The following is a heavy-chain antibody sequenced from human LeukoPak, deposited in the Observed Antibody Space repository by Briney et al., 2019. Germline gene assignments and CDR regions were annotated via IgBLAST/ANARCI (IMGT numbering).Heavy chain of an antibody. CDR2: ISGSGSST. V-gene: IGHV3-23*01. CDR3: AKAAVPGSKYYFDY. D-gene: IGHD3-10*01. J-gene: IGHJ4*01. Sequence: SGGSLRLSCAASGFTFSNYAMSWVRQAPGKGLEWVSGISGSGSSTYYADSVKGRSTISRDNSNNTLYLQMNTLRAEDTAVYYCAKAAVPGSKYYFDYWGQGTLVTVSS. CDR1: GFTFSNYA.